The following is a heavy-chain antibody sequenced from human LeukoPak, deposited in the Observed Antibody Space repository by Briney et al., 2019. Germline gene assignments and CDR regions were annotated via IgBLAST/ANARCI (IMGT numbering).Heavy chain of an antibody. J-gene: IGHJ4*02. CDR2: ISGSGGST. CDR1: GFTFSSYG. V-gene: IGHV3-23*01. D-gene: IGHD6-13*01. CDR3: ATTGYSSRNY. Sequence: GGTLRLSCAASGFTFSSYGMSWVRQAPGKGLEWVSAISGSGGSTYYADSVKGRFTISRDNSKNTLYLQMNSLRAEDTAVYYCATTGYSSRNYWGQGTLVTVSS.